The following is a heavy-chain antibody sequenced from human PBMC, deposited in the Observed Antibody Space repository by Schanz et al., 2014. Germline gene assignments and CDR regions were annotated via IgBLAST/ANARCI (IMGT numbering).Heavy chain of an antibody. CDR1: GGSFSGYY. V-gene: IGHV4-31*11. Sequence: QVQLQQWGAGLLKPSETLSLTCAVYGGSFSGYYWSWIRQHPGKGLEWIGFISYSGSTYYNPSLKSRVTISADTSKNQFSLNLSSATAADTAVYYCARDRGHGDLPGDTWGQGTMVTVSS. CDR3: ARDRGHGDLPGDT. D-gene: IGHD4-17*01. CDR2: ISYSGST. J-gene: IGHJ3*02.